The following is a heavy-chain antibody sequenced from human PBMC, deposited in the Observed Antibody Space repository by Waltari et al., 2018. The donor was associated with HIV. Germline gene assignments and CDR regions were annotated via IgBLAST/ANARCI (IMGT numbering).Heavy chain of an antibody. Sequence: QGQLVQSGAEVKQSGASVRISCKASGYPFPNYDINWLRQATGQGLEWMGWMNPSTGNAGYAHNFQGRVTMTRDIPINTAYMELSGLTSHDTAFYYCSTSRPGAMFGDAWGQGTLVTVSS. J-gene: IGHJ5*02. D-gene: IGHD3-3*01. CDR2: MNPSTGNA. CDR1: GYPFPNYD. V-gene: IGHV1-8*01. CDR3: STSRPGAMFGDA.